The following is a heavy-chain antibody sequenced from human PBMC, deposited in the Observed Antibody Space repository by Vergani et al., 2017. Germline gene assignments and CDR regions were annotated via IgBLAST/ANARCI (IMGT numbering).Heavy chain of an antibody. D-gene: IGHD3-22*01. J-gene: IGHJ4*02. CDR3: AREAARYYYDSTAYLFDY. V-gene: IGHV3-21*04. CDR2: ISSSSSYI. Sequence: EVQLVESGGGLVKPGGSLRLSCAASGFTFSSYSMNWVRQAPGKGLEWVSSISSSSSYIYYADSVKGRFTISRDNAKNSLYLQMNSLRAEDTAVYYCAREAARYYYDSTAYLFDYWGQGTLVTVSS. CDR1: GFTFSSYS.